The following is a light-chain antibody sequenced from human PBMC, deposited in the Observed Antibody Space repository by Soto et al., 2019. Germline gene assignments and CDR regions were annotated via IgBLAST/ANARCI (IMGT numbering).Light chain of an antibody. CDR2: WAS. CDR3: PQYYSTPWK. Sequence: EIVGTQSPESLAVSLGERATINCRSSQSLLLSSSHENCLAWYQQKPGQPPRLLIYWASTRESGVPDRFSGSWSGTDLTLTNSNLQAADVSSYYYPQYYSTPWKFGQGTKEEIK. CDR1: QSLLLSSSHENC. J-gene: IGKJ1*01. V-gene: IGKV4-1*01.